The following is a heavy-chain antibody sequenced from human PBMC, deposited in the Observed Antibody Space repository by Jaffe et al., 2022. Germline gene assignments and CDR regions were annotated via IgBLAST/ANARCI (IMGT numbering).Heavy chain of an antibody. J-gene: IGHJ4*02. V-gene: IGHV5-51*01. Sequence: EVQLVQSGAEVKKPGESLKISCKGSGYSFTSYWIGWVRQMPGKGLEWMGIIYPGDSDTRYSPSFQGQVTISADKSISTAYLQWSSLKASDTAMYYCARQISIAARPYYFDYWGQGTLVTVSS. D-gene: IGHD6-6*01. CDR2: IYPGDSDT. CDR3: ARQISIAARPYYFDY. CDR1: GYSFTSYW.